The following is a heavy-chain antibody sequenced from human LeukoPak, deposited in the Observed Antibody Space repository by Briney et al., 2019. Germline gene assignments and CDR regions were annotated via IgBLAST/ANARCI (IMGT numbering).Heavy chain of an antibody. V-gene: IGHV4-59*08. CDR1: GDSISDYY. CDR3: ARNSGYGVFFDS. J-gene: IGHJ4*02. D-gene: IGHD5-12*01. CDR2: IYSSGST. Sequence: SETLSLTCSVSGDSISDYYWSWIRQPPGKGLEWIGYIYSSGSTNYNPSLKSRVTISLDTSKSQFSLNLSSVTAADTAVYYCARNSGYGVFFDSWGQGTLVTVSS.